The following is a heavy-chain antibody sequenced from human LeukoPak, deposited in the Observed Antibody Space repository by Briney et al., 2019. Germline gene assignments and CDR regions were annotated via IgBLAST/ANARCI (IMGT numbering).Heavy chain of an antibody. Sequence: GGSLRLSCAASGFTFSSSAMTWVRQAPGKGLEWVSAISDNGYDTFYADSVKGRFTISRDNSKNAVYLQMNSLRAEDTAVYYCARGMVTAFDIWGQGTMVTVSS. CDR3: ARGMVTAFDI. D-gene: IGHD5-18*01. CDR1: GFTFSSSA. J-gene: IGHJ3*02. V-gene: IGHV3-23*01. CDR2: ISDNGYDT.